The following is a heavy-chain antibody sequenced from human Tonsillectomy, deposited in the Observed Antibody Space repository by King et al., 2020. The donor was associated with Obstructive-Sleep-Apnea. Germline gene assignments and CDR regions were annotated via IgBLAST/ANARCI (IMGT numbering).Heavy chain of an antibody. V-gene: IGHV5-51*01. D-gene: IGHD2-2*01. Sequence: QLVQSGAEVKKPGESLKIFCKASGYSFNNYWIAWVRQTPGKGLEWMGIIHPDDSDTRYSPSFQGQVTSSAVKSISTAYLQWSSLQASDSAMFYCARQKYSSSSSADYWGQGTLLTVSS. CDR1: GYSFNNYW. J-gene: IGHJ4*02. CDR2: IHPDDSDT. CDR3: ARQKYSSSSSADY.